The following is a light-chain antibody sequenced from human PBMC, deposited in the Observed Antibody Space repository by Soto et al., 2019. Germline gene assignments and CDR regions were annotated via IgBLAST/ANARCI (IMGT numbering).Light chain of an antibody. CDR2: EVS. V-gene: IGLV2-8*01. CDR1: SSDVGGYNY. J-gene: IGLJ2*01. CDR3: SSYAGSSHVV. Sequence: QSALTQPPSASGSPGQSVTISCTGTSSDVGGYNYVSWYQQHPGKAPKLMIYEVSKRPLGVPDRFSGSKSGNTASLTVSGLQAEDEADYYCSSYAGSSHVVFGGGTKVTVL.